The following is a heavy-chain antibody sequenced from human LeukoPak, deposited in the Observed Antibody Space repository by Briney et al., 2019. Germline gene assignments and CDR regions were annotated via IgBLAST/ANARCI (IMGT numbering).Heavy chain of an antibody. CDR2: IKEDGSEK. J-gene: IGHJ4*02. V-gene: IGHV3-7*03. Sequence: GGSLRLSCAASGFTFSSYWMSWFRQAPGKGLEWVANIKEDGSEKYYVDSVRGRFTISRDNAKNSLSLQMNSLRAGDTAMYYCVRRHDYWGQGTLVTVSS. CDR1: GFTFSSYW. CDR3: VRRHDY.